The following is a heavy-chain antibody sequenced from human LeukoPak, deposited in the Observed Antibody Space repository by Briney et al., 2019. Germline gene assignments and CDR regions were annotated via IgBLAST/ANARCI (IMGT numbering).Heavy chain of an antibody. CDR3: ARDRAGSSMVRGVIVWFDP. D-gene: IGHD3-10*01. CDR2: ISAYNGNT. J-gene: IGHJ5*02. CDR1: GYTFTSYG. V-gene: IGHV1-18*01. Sequence: ASVKVSCTASGYTFTSYGISWVRQAPGQGLEWMGWISAYNGNTNYAQKLQGRVTMTTDTSTSTAYMELRSLRSDDTAVYYCARDRAGSSMVRGVIVWFDPWGRGTLVTVAS.